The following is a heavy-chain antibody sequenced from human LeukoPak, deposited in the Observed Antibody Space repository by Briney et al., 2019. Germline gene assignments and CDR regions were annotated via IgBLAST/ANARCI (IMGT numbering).Heavy chain of an antibody. CDR2: IRSGGGNT. Sequence: GGSLRLSCAASGFTFSNYAMIWVRQARGRGLEWVSAIRSGGGNTLYADSVKGRFTVSRDNSKDTLFLQMNNMRAEDTAVYYCARDPNGDYVGAFEMWGPGTKVTVS. CDR3: ARDPNGDYVGAFEM. J-gene: IGHJ3*02. CDR1: GFTFSNYA. V-gene: IGHV3-23*01. D-gene: IGHD4-17*01.